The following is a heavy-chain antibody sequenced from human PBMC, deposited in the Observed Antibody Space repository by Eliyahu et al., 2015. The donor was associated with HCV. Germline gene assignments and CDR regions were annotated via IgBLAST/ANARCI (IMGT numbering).Heavy chain of an antibody. CDR3: TRSWGYESSGY. CDR2: IRSKVDTYAT. J-gene: IGHJ4*02. V-gene: IGHV3-73*01. D-gene: IGHD3-22*01. CDR1: GFTFSGSA. Sequence: EVQLVESGGGLVQPGGSLKLSCAASGFTFSGSAMHWVRQASGKGLEWVGRIRSKVDTYATAYAASVKGRFTISRDDSKNTAYLQMNSLKTEDTAVYYCTRSWGYESSGYWGQGTLVTVSS.